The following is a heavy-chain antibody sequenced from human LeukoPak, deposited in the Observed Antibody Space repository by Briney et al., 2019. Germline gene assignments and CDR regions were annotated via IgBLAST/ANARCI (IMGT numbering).Heavy chain of an antibody. CDR1: GFTFSSYA. CDR3: ARAGSSGWYYDY. Sequence: PGGSLRLSCAASGFTFSSYAMHWVRQAPGKGLEWVAVISYDGSNKYYADSVKGRFTISREDAQNSLSLQMNSLRAGDTAVYYCARAGSSGWYYDYWGQGTLVIVRS. V-gene: IGHV3-30*14. CDR2: ISYDGSNK. D-gene: IGHD6-19*01. J-gene: IGHJ4*02.